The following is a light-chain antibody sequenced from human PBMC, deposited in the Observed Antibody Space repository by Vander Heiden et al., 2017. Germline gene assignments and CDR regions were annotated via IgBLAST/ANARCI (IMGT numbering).Light chain of an antibody. CDR1: SRDVGGYNY. CDR3: SSYSRSNSWV. Sequence: QSALTHPASLSGSPGQSITISCTGTSRDVGGYNYVSWYQQYPGKAPKLLIYDVSNRPSGVSNRFSGSKSGNTASLTISGLQSEDEADYYCSSYSRSNSWVFGTGTKVTVL. V-gene: IGLV2-14*03. CDR2: DVS. J-gene: IGLJ1*01.